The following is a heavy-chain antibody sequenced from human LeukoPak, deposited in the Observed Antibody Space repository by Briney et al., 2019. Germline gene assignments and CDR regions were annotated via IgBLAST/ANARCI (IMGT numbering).Heavy chain of an antibody. D-gene: IGHD4-17*01. CDR2: IYYSGST. CDR3: ARAGTTGGAFDI. CDR1: GGSISSYY. V-gene: IGHV4-59*13. Sequence: SETLSLTCTVSGGSISSYYWSWIRQPAWKRLEWIGYIYYSGSTNYNPSLKSRVTISVDTSKNQFSLKLSSVTAADTAVYYCARAGTTGGAFDIWGQGTMVTVSS. J-gene: IGHJ3*02.